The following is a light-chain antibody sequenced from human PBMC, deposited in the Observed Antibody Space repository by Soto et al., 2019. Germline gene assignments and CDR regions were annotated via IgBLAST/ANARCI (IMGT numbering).Light chain of an antibody. CDR1: SSDVGIYNY. CDR2: EVS. Sequence: QSALTQPASVSGSPGQSITISCTGTSSDVGIYNYVSWYQQHPGKAPKLMIYEVSNRPSGVSNRFSGSKSGNTASLTISGLQDEDEADYYCSSYTTSRPLVFGGGTKLTVL. CDR3: SSYTTSRPLV. V-gene: IGLV2-14*01. J-gene: IGLJ3*02.